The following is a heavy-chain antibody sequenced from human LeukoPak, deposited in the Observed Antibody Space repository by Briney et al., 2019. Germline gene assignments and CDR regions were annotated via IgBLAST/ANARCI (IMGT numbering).Heavy chain of an antibody. J-gene: IGHJ4*02. Sequence: PGGSLRLSCAASGFTFSSYAMSWVRQAPGKGLEWVSAISGSGGSTYYADSVKGRFTISRDNSKNTLYLQMNSLRAEDTAVYYCAKNDRYSGYDPRNYFDYWGQGTLVTVSS. D-gene: IGHD5-12*01. CDR3: AKNDRYSGYDPRNYFDY. CDR2: ISGSGGST. CDR1: GFTFSSYA. V-gene: IGHV3-23*01.